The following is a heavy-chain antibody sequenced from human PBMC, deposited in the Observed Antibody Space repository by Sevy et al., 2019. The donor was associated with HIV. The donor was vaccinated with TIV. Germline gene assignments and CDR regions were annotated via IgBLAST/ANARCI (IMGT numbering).Heavy chain of an antibody. Sequence: SETLSLTCAVYGGSFSGYYWSWIRQPPGKGLEWIGEINHSGSTNYNPSLKSRVTISVDTSKNQFSLKLSSVTAAETAVYYCARAYCGGDCYSTPNWFDPWGQGTLVTVSS. CDR2: INHSGST. CDR1: GGSFSGYY. CDR3: ARAYCGGDCYSTPNWFDP. J-gene: IGHJ5*02. V-gene: IGHV4-34*01. D-gene: IGHD2-21*01.